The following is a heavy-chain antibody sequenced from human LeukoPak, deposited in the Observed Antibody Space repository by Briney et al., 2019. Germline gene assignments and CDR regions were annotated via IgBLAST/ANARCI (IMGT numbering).Heavy chain of an antibody. Sequence: GGSLGLSCTVSGVTFSNYWMTWVRQAPGKGLEWVANIKENASDKTYVDSVKGRFTISRDNAKNSLYQQMNSLRAEDTAVYYCATVATLAFNYWGQGPLVTVSS. V-gene: IGHV3-7*05. CDR1: GVTFSNYW. D-gene: IGHD3-16*01. J-gene: IGHJ4*02. CDR2: IKENASDK. CDR3: ATVATLAFNY.